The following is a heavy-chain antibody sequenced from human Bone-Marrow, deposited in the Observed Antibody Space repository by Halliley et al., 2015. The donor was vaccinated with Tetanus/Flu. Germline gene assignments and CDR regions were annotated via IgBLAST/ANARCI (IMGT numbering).Heavy chain of an antibody. CDR1: GYTFTDYY. V-gene: IGHV1-46*01. Sequence: VQLVQSGAEVKKPGASVKVSCKASGYTFTDYYIHWVRQAPGQGLEWMGIVNPNNGKTTYAQNFQGRVTMTRDTSTSTVYMELSNLRSQDTAVYYCAVLYPVRPEDFWGQGTLVAVSS. CDR3: AVLYPVRPEDF. D-gene: IGHD3-3*01. CDR2: VNPNNGKT. J-gene: IGHJ4*02.